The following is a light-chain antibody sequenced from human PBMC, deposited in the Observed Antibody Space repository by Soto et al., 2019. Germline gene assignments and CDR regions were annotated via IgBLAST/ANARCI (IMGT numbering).Light chain of an antibody. J-gene: IGKJ1*01. CDR1: QSVSSNY. V-gene: IGKV3-20*01. CDR2: GAS. Sequence: EIVLTQSPGTLSLSPGERATLSCKASQSVSSNYLAWYQQKPGQAPRLLIYGASSRATGIPDRLSRSGSGTDFTLAISRLEPEDLAVYYCQQYGSSPWTFGLGTTVEI. CDR3: QQYGSSPWT.